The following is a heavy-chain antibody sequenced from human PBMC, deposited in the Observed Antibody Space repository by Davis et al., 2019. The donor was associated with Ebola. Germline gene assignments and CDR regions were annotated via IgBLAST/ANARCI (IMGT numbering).Heavy chain of an antibody. Sequence: GESLKISCAASGFTFSSYGMHWVRQAPGKGLEWVAVISYDGSNKYYADSVKGRFTISRDNSKNTLYLQMNSLRAEDTAVYYCAKKIVDMQQLVLWYDGMDVWGQGTTVTVSS. CDR1: GFTFSSYG. V-gene: IGHV3-30*18. CDR3: AKKIVDMQQLVLWYDGMDV. J-gene: IGHJ6*02. D-gene: IGHD6-13*01. CDR2: ISYDGSNK.